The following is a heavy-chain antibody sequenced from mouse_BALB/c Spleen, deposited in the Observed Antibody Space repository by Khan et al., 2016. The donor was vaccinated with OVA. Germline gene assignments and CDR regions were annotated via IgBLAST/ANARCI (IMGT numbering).Heavy chain of an antibody. CDR3: ARRGYDYGRGALFAY. V-gene: IGHV2-2*02. CDR1: GFSLDKYS. D-gene: IGHD2-4*01. CDR2: IWSAGST. J-gene: IGHJ3*01. Sequence: QVQLKESGPGLVQPSQSLSITCTVSGFSLDKYSVHWIRQSPGKGLEWLGVIWSAGSTDYNAAFISRLTLTKDNSRSPVFFKVNSLQPNDTAIYYCARRGYDYGRGALFAYWGQGTLVTVSA.